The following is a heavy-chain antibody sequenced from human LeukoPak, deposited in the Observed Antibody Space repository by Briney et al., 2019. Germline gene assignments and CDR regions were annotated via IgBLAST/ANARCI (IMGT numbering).Heavy chain of an antibody. CDR2: TNPNSGGI. J-gene: IGHJ4*02. CDR3: ARNFYFDSSGYYHY. D-gene: IGHD3-22*01. CDR1: GYTFTGYY. Sequence: ASVKVSCKASGYTFTGYYMHWVRQAPGQGQELKGWTNPNSGGINYAQKFQGRVTMTRDTSISTAYLELSRLRSDDTAVYYCARNFYFDSSGYYHYWGQGTLVTVSS. V-gene: IGHV1-2*02.